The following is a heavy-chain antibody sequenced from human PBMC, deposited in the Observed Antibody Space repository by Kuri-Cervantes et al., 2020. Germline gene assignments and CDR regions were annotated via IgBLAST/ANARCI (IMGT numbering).Heavy chain of an antibody. V-gene: IGHV3-66*01. CDR1: GLIVSSKY. CDR2: IYSGGST. D-gene: IGHD3-10*01. Sequence: GGSLRLSCAASGLIVSSKYMSWVRQAPGKGLEWVAVIYSGGSTYYADSVKGRFTISRDNSKNTLYLQMNSLRAEDTAVYYCASSAPVPTIWQVVRGSPIPLDYWGQGTLVTVSS. CDR3: ASSAPVPTIWQVVRGSPIPLDY. J-gene: IGHJ4*02.